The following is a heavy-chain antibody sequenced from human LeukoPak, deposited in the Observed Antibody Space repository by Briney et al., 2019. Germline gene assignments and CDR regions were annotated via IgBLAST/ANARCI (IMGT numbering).Heavy chain of an antibody. Sequence: SETLSLTCAVSGGSFNNYYWSWIRQPPGKGLEWIGYVYYSGGTTYHPSLKSRVTVSVDTSKNQFSLKLNSVTAADTAVYYCARARFGELQYFYYWGQGTLVTVSS. CDR1: GGSFNNYY. CDR3: ARARFGELQYFYY. D-gene: IGHD3-10*01. V-gene: IGHV4-59*01. CDR2: VYYSGGT. J-gene: IGHJ4*02.